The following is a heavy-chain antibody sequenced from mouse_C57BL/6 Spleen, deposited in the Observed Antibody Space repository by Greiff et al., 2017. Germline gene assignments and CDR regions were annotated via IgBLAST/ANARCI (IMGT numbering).Heavy chain of an antibody. CDR3: ARDYGNYPYAMDY. D-gene: IGHD2-1*01. V-gene: IGHV5-12*01. CDR1: GFTFSDYY. J-gene: IGHJ4*01. CDR2: ISNGGGST. Sequence: EVKLMESGGGLVQPGGSLKLSCAASGFTFSDYYMYWVRQTPEKRLEWVAYISNGGGSTYYPDTVKGRFTISRDNAKNTLYLQMSRLKSEDTAMYYCARDYGNYPYAMDYWGQGTSVTVSS.